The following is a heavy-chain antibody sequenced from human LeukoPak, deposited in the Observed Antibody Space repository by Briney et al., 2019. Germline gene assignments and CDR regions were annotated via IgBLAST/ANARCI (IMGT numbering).Heavy chain of an antibody. D-gene: IGHD4-23*01. V-gene: IGHV3-21*01. CDR2: ISSSSSYI. CDR1: GFTLSSYS. J-gene: IGHJ3*02. Sequence: PGGSLRLSCAASGFTLSSYSMNWVRQAPGKGLEWVSSISSSSSYIFYADSVKGRFTISRDNAKNSLYLQMNSLRAEDTAVYYCTRGVGGNGNDAFDIWGQGTMVTVSS. CDR3: TRGVGGNGNDAFDI.